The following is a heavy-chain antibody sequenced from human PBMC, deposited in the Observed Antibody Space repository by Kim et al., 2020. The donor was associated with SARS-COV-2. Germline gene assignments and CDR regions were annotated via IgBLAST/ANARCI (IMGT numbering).Heavy chain of an antibody. D-gene: IGHD6-6*01. Sequence: SETLSLTCAVYGGSFSGYYWSWIRQPPGKGLEWIGEINHSGSTNYNPSLKSRVTISVDTSKNQFSLKLSSVTAADTAVYYCATSSIAARQDRWFDPWGQGTLVTVSS. CDR3: ATSSIAARQDRWFDP. CDR1: GGSFSGYY. J-gene: IGHJ5*02. CDR2: INHSGST. V-gene: IGHV4-34*01.